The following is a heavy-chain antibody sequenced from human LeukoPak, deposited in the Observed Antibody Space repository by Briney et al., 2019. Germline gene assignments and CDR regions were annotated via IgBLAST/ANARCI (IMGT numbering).Heavy chain of an antibody. CDR3: ASEGDGRDGYNFDY. Sequence: PSETLSLTCAVYGGSFSGYYWSWIRQPPGKGLEWIGEINHSGSTNYNPSLKSRVTISVDTSKNQFSLKLSSVTAADTAVYYCASEGDGRDGYNFDYWGQGTLVTVSS. V-gene: IGHV4-34*01. CDR1: GGSFSGYY. D-gene: IGHD5-24*01. J-gene: IGHJ4*02. CDR2: INHSGST.